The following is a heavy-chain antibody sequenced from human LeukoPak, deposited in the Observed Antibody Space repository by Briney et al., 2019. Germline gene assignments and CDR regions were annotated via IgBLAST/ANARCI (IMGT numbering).Heavy chain of an antibody. J-gene: IGHJ6*02. CDR2: INHSGST. CDR3: ARAGAAMVSYYYYGMDV. V-gene: IGHV4-34*01. CDR1: GGSFSGYY. Sequence: PSETLSLTCAVYGGSFSGYYWSWIRQPPGKGLEWIGEINHSGSTNYNPSLKSRVTISVDKSKNQFSLKLSSVTAADTAVYYCARAGAAMVSYYYYGMDVWGQGTTVTVSS. D-gene: IGHD5-18*01.